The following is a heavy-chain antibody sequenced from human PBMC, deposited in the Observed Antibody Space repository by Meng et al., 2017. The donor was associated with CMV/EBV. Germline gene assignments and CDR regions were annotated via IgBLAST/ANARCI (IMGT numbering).Heavy chain of an antibody. Sequence: GGSLRLSCAASGFTVRSYYMSWVRQAPGKGLEYVSVLYSGGSTYSADSVKGRFTMSRDTSKNTLYLQMNSLKAEDTAVYYCARLDNNAFDIWGQGTVVTVSS. CDR3: ARLDNNAFDI. D-gene: IGHD2-2*03. CDR1: GFTVRSYY. V-gene: IGHV3-53*01. CDR2: LYSGGST. J-gene: IGHJ3*02.